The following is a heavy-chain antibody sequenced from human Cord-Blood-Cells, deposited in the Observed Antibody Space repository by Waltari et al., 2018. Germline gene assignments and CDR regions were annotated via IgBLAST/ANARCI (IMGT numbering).Heavy chain of an antibody. J-gene: IGHJ3*02. CDR1: GFTFSSYS. CDR2: IISSSRTK. CDR3: ARAGYSSGWSHDAFDI. D-gene: IGHD6-19*01. Sequence: EVQLVESGGGLVQPGGSMRLSCAASGFTFSSYSMNWVRQAPGKGLGGVSYIISSSRTKYYAASAKGRFTVSRDNAKNSLYLQMNSLRDEDTAVYYCARAGYSSGWSHDAFDIWGQGTMVTVSS. V-gene: IGHV3-48*02.